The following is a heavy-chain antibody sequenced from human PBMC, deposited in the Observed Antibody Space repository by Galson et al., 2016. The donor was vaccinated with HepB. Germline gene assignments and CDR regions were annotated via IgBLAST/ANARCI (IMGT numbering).Heavy chain of an antibody. CDR3: ARGSTSPGIDF. D-gene: IGHD2-2*01. CDR1: GFTFSDYW. CDR2: ISIDVRGT. V-gene: IGHV3-74*01. J-gene: IGHJ4*02. Sequence: SLRLSCAVSGFTFSDYWMHWVRQVPGKGLVWVSRISIDVRGTDYADSVRGRFTISRDNAKNTLYLQMNSLRAEDTAVYYCARGSTSPGIDFWGQGTLVTVSS.